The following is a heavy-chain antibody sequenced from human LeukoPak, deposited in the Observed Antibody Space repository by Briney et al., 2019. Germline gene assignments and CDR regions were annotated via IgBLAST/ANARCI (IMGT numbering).Heavy chain of an antibody. J-gene: IGHJ4*02. CDR1: GGSISSYY. CDR3: ARVVDYYDSSGYIPLFDY. D-gene: IGHD3-22*01. V-gene: IGHV4-59*01. CDR2: IYYSGST. Sequence: PSKTLSLTCTVSGGSISSYYWSWIRQPPGKGLEWIGYIYYSGSTNYNPSLKSRVTISVDTSKNQFSLKLSSVTAADTAVYYCARVVDYYDSSGYIPLFDYWGQGTLVTVSS.